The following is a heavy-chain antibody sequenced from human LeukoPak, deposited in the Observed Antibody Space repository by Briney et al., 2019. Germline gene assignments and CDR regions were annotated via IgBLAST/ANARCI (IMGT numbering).Heavy chain of an antibody. V-gene: IGHV4-34*01. CDR2: INHSGIA. CDR1: GGSFSGYY. D-gene: IGHD1-1*01. J-gene: IGHJ4*02. CDR3: ARGFWTPHGDY. Sequence: SETLSLTCAVSGGSFSGYYWSWIRQPPGKGLEWIGEINHSGIANYNPSLKSRVAISVDTSKNQFSLKLSSVTAADTAVYYCARGFWTPHGDYWAQGTLVTVSS.